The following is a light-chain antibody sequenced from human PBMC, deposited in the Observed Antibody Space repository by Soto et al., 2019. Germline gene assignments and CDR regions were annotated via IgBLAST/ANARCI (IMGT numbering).Light chain of an antibody. J-gene: IGLJ3*02. Sequence: QSVLTQPPSASGTPGQGVIISCSGTSSIIGSNYVYWYRLLPGTAPKLVMFSNVMRPPGVPDRFSGAKSGTSASLAISGLRPEDEADYFCAAWDASLSGWVFGGGTKLTVL. CDR1: SSIIGSNY. CDR3: AAWDASLSGWV. CDR2: SNV. V-gene: IGLV1-47*02.